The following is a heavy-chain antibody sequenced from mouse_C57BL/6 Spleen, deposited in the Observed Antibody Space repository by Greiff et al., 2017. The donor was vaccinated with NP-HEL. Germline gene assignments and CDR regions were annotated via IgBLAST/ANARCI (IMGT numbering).Heavy chain of an antibody. J-gene: IGHJ4*01. Sequence: EVQLVESGGGLVKPGGSLKLSCAASGFTFSDYGMHWVRQAPEKGLEWVAYISSGSSTIYYADTVKGRFTISRDNAKNTLFLQMTSLRSEDTAMYYCARGGGYGSRAMDYWGQGTPVTVSS. CDR2: ISSGSSTI. D-gene: IGHD1-1*01. CDR3: ARGGGYGSRAMDY. CDR1: GFTFSDYG. V-gene: IGHV5-17*01.